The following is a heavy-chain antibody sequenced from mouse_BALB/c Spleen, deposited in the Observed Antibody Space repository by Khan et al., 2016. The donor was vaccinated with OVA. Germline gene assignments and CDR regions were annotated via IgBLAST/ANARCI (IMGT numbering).Heavy chain of an antibody. CDR2: IYTGSGST. Sequence: QVQLQQSGPELVKPGASVKMSCKASGYTFSDYVINWVRQRTGEGLEWIGQIYTGSGSTYYNDKLKGKATLTADKSSNTAYMQLSSLTSEDSAVYFCARSGYGSLVYWGQGTTLTVSS. V-gene: IGHV1-77*01. D-gene: IGHD1-1*01. CDR3: ARSGYGSLVY. J-gene: IGHJ2*01. CDR1: GYTFSDYV.